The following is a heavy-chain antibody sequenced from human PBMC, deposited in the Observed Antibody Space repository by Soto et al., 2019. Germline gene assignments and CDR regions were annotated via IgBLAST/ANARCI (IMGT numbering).Heavy chain of an antibody. D-gene: IGHD3-22*01. V-gene: IGHV4-38-2*01. Sequence: SETVSLTCAVSGYSISSGYYWGWIRQPPGKGLEWIGSIYHSGSTYYNPSLKSRVTISVDTSKNQFSLKLSSVTAADTAVYYCARTYYYDSSGLNWFDPWGQGTLVTVS. CDR1: GYSISSGYY. J-gene: IGHJ5*02. CDR3: ARTYYYDSSGLNWFDP. CDR2: IYHSGST.